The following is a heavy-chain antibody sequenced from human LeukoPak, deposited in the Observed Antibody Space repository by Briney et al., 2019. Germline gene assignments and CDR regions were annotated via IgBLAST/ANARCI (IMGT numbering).Heavy chain of an antibody. D-gene: IGHD3-22*01. V-gene: IGHV4-34*01. J-gene: IGHJ4*02. CDR2: INHSGST. Sequence: PSETLSLTCAVYGGSFSGYYWSWIRQPPGKGLEWIGEINHSGSTNYNPSLKSRVTISVDTSKNQFSLKLSSVTAADTAVYYCARARRHSSGYYVDYWGQGTLVTVSS. CDR3: ARARRHSSGYYVDY. CDR1: GGSFSGYY.